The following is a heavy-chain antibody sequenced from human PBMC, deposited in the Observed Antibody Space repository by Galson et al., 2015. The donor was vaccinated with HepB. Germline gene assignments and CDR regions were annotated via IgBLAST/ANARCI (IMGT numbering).Heavy chain of an antibody. D-gene: IGHD1-26*01. CDR1: GFTFSSYS. J-gene: IGHJ2*01. CDR2: ISSSSSYI. CDR3: ARVPSVVGATLWYFDL. Sequence: SLRLSCAASGFTFSSYSMNWVRQAPGKGLEWVSSISSSSSYIYYADSVKGRFTISRDNAKNSLYLQMNSLRAEDTAVYYCARVPSVVGATLWYFDLWGRGTLVTVSS. V-gene: IGHV3-21*01.